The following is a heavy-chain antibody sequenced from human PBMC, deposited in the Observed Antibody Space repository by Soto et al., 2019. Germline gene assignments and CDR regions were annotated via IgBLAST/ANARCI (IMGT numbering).Heavy chain of an antibody. V-gene: IGHV4-31*03. D-gene: IGHD3-22*01. CDR2: IYYSGST. CDR1: GGSISSGGYY. CDR3: ASLYYYGSSGYYYAFEY. Sequence: SETLSLTCTVSGGSISSGGYYWSWIRQHPGKGLEWIGYIYYSGSTYYNPSLKSRVTITVDTSKNQFSLKLSSVTAADTAVYYCASLYYYGSSGYYYAFEYWGQGTLVTVSS. J-gene: IGHJ4*02.